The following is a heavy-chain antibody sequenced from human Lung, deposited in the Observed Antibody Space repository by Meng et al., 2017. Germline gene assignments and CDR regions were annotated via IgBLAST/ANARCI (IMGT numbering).Heavy chain of an antibody. V-gene: IGHV3-15*01. Sequence: VALVESGVGLFKAGGSLVLFCVASGCTFRNFWMTWVRQAPGKGLEWVGRIKSKVDGGTTDFAAPVKGRFTISRDDAKNTLYLQMNSLKTEDTAVYYCTTDLPFTEGGVITTWGQGTLVTVSS. CDR3: TTDLPFTEGGVITT. CDR2: IKSKVDGGTT. D-gene: IGHD3-16*02. J-gene: IGHJ5*02. CDR1: GCTFRNFW.